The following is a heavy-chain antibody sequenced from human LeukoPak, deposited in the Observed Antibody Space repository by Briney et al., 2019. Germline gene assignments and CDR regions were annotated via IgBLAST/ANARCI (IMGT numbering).Heavy chain of an antibody. CDR1: GGSISSYY. CDR3: AGERRYSYGYYYFDY. V-gene: IGHV4-59*01. Sequence: SETLSLTCTVSGGSISSYYWSWIRQPPGKGLEWIGYIYYSGSTNYNPSLKSRVTISVDTSKNQFSLKLSSVTAADTAVYYCAGERRYSYGYYYFDYWGQGTLVTVSS. J-gene: IGHJ4*02. D-gene: IGHD5-18*01. CDR2: IYYSGST.